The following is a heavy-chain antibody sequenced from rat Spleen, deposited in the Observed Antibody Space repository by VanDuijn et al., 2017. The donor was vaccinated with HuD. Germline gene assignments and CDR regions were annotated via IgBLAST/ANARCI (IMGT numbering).Heavy chain of an antibody. CDR2: ISYGGSST. D-gene: IGHD1-4*01. V-gene: IGHV5-29*01. J-gene: IGHJ2*01. CDR1: GFTFSNYG. Sequence: EVQLVESGGGLVQPGRSLKLSCAASGFTFSNYGMAWVRQAPTKGLEWVATISYGGSSTYYRDSVKGRFTISRDNAKSTLYLQMDSLRSEDTATYYCTAHGNRVSRFAYWGQGVMVTVSS. CDR3: TAHGNRVSRFAY.